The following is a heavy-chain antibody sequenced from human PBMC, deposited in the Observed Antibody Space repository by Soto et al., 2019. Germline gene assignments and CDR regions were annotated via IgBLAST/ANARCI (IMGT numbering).Heavy chain of an antibody. CDR1: GYSYTSYG. V-gene: IGHV1-18*01. CDR2: ISAYNGNT. J-gene: IGHJ4*02. CDR3: ARSRIFGVVTETFDY. D-gene: IGHD3-3*01. Sequence: GTSVKVSCEASGYSYTSYGISWVRQAPGQGLEWMGWISAYNGNTNYAQKLQGRVTMTTDTSTSTAYMELRSLRSDDTAVYYCARSRIFGVVTETFDYWGQGTLVTVSS.